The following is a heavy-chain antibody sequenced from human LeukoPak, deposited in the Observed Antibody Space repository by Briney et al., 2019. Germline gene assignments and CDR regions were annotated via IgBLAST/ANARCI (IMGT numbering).Heavy chain of an antibody. CDR1: GFTFSDYG. D-gene: IGHD3-10*01. CDR2: ISYDGGNK. V-gene: IGHV3-30*18. CDR3: AKVFEVRGARRPKDY. J-gene: IGHJ4*02. Sequence: GESLRLSCGASGFTFSDYGMHWVRRAPGKGLEWVALISYDGGNKFYADSVRDRFTISRDNSKNTLFLQMNSLRIEDTAVYYCAKVFEVRGARRPKDYWGQGTLVIVSS.